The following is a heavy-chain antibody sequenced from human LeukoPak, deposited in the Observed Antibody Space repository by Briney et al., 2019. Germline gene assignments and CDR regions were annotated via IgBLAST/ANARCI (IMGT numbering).Heavy chain of an antibody. CDR2: IKSKADGGTT. CDR1: GFTLSDAY. J-gene: IGHJ4*02. V-gene: IGHV3-15*01. CDR3: LAQYYFDF. D-gene: IGHD4-11*01. Sequence: GGSLRLSCAASGFTLSDAYMSWVRQTPGKGLEWVGRIKSKADGGTTNYAAPVKGRFIISGDDSKSTLYLQLNSLKTEDTAVYYCLAQYYFDFWGQGTLVTVSS.